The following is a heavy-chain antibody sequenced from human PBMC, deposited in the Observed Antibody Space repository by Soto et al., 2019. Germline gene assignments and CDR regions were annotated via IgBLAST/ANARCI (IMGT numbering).Heavy chain of an antibody. CDR3: ARSGMVASDAFDI. V-gene: IGHV2-70*04. Sequence: SGPTLVNPTQTLTLTCTSSGFSLSTSGMRVSWIRQPPGKALEWLARIDWDDDKFYSTSLKTRLTISKDTSKNQVVLTMTNMDPVDTATYYCARSGMVASDAFDIWGQGTMVTVSS. CDR2: IDWDDDK. J-gene: IGHJ3*02. CDR1: GFSLSTSGMR. D-gene: IGHD1-26*01.